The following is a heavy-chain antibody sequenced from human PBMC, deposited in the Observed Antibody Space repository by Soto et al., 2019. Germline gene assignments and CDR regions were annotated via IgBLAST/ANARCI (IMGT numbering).Heavy chain of an antibody. CDR3: AREARYDSSGYLSYFDY. CDR2: IYHSGST. CDR1: GYSISSGYY. D-gene: IGHD3-22*01. J-gene: IGHJ4*02. Sequence: SETLSLTCAVSGYSISSGYYWGWIRQPPGKGLEWIGSIYHSGSTYYNPSLKSRVTISVDTSKNQFSLKLSSVTAADTAVYYCAREARYDSSGYLSYFDYWGQGTLVTASS. V-gene: IGHV4-38-2*02.